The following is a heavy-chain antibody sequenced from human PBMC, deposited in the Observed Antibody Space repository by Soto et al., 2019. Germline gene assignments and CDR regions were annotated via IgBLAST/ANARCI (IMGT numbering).Heavy chain of an antibody. CDR1: GGTFSSSS. Sequence: QVQLVQSGAEVKKPGSSVKVSCKASGGTFSSSSINWVRQAPGQGLEWMGRITPILGIANYAQKFQGRVTITADKSTSTAYMELNSLRSEDTAVYYCAREPYGDYSGYWGQGTLVTVSS. D-gene: IGHD4-17*01. CDR3: AREPYGDYSGY. V-gene: IGHV1-69*08. CDR2: ITPILGIA. J-gene: IGHJ4*02.